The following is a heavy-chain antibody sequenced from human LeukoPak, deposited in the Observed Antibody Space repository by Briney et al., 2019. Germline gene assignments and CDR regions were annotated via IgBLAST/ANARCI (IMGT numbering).Heavy chain of an antibody. CDR3: ARDLGDTYGSVGDFDY. V-gene: IGHV1-2*02. D-gene: IGHD3-10*01. CDR2: INPNSGGT. CDR1: ENTFTNYY. Sequence: GASVKVSCKASENTFTNYYMHWVRQATEQGLEWMGWINPNSGGTNYAQKFQGRVTMTRDTSISTAYMELSRLRSDDTAVYYCARDLGDTYGSVGDFDYWGQGTLVTVSS. J-gene: IGHJ4*02.